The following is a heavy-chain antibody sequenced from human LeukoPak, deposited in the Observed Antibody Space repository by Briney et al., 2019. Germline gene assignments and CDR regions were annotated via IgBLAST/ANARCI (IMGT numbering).Heavy chain of an antibody. CDR3: ASARLRNDAFDI. V-gene: IGHV1-46*01. J-gene: IGHJ3*02. Sequence: ASVKGSCKASGYTFTSYYIHWVRRAPGQGLEWMGINNPSGSSTDYAQKFQGILTMTRDTSTSTVYMELGSLRSEDTAVYYCASARLRNDAFDIWGQGTMVTVSS. D-gene: IGHD4-17*01. CDR2: NNPSGSST. CDR1: GYTFTSYY.